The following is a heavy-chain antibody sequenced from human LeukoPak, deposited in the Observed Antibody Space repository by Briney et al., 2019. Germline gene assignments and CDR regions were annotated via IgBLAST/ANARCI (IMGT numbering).Heavy chain of an antibody. CDR1: GSSFDDYA. V-gene: IGHV3-9*01. CDR2: ISWNRDNI. J-gene: IGHJ4*02. Sequence: GRSLRLSCAVSGSSFDDYAMHWVRQVPGKGLEWVSGISWNRDNIGYADSVKGRFSTSRDNAKNSLYLQMNSLRGEDTALYYCAINGGGDSGYGNFDYWGQGTLVTVSS. D-gene: IGHD5-12*01. CDR3: AINGGGDSGYGNFDY.